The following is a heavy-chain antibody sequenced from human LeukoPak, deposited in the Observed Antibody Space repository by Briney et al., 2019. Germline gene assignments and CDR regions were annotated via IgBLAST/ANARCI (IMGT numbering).Heavy chain of an antibody. CDR3: ARLVDTSMARFDY. V-gene: IGHV5-51*01. CDR1: GYSFTNYW. J-gene: IGHJ4*02. CDR2: IYPGDSDT. D-gene: IGHD5-18*01. Sequence: GESLTISCKGSGYSFTNYWIGWVRQMPGKGLEWMGIIYPGDSDTRYSPSFQGQVTISADKSISTAYLQWSSLKASDTAMYYCARLVDTSMARFDYWGQGTPVTVSS.